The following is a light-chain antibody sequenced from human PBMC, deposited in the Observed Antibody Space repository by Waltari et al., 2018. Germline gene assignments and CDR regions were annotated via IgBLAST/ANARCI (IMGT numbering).Light chain of an antibody. CDR1: QSVSRA. CDR3: QHYVRLPAT. V-gene: IGKV3-20*01. Sequence: EIVLTQSPGSLSSSPGERVTLSCRASQSVSRALAWYHQKPGQAPRLLIFGASNRATGIPDRVSGSGSETDFSLTISRLEPEDVAVYYCQHYVRLPATFGRGTKVEIK. J-gene: IGKJ1*01. CDR2: GAS.